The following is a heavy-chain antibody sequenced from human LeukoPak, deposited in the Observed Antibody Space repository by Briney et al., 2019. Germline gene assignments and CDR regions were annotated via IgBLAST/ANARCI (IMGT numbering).Heavy chain of an antibody. V-gene: IGHV4-59*08. CDR1: GGSTSIYY. D-gene: IGHD6-19*01. Sequence: PSETLSLTCTVSGGSTSIYYWNWIRQPPGKGLEGIGYISYTGSTNYNPSLKSRVSISLDTSKNQFSLKLSSVTAADTAVYYCARLPVFGSGWYFDYWGQGTLVTVSS. CDR3: ARLPVFGSGWYFDY. J-gene: IGHJ4*02. CDR2: ISYTGST.